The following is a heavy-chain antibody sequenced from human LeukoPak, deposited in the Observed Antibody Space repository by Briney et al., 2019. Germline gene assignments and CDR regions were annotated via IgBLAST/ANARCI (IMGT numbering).Heavy chain of an antibody. CDR2: IRPSNGNR. CDR3: AKKGYYDGSGYYMYYFDH. V-gene: IGHV1-18*01. J-gene: IGHJ4*02. Sequence: GASVKVSCRTSGYDFSTYGITWVRQAPGQGLEYMGWIRPSNGNRNYAQKVQDRVTLTTDTSTSTVYMELRSLRSDDTAVYYCAKKGYYDGSGYYMYYFDHWGQGTLVTVSS. CDR1: GYDFSTYG. D-gene: IGHD3-22*01.